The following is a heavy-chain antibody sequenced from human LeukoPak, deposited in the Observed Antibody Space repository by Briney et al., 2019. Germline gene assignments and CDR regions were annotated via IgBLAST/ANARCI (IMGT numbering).Heavy chain of an antibody. V-gene: IGHV3-23*01. Sequence: PGGSLRLSCAASGFTFSSYAMSWVRQAPGKGLEWVSAISGSGGSTYYADSVKGRFTISRDNSKNTLYLQMNSLRAEDTAVYYCAKRAGIGWIQLWSDAFDIWGQGTMVTVSS. CDR3: AKRAGIGWIQLWSDAFDI. J-gene: IGHJ3*02. D-gene: IGHD5-18*01. CDR2: ISGSGGST. CDR1: GFTFSSYA.